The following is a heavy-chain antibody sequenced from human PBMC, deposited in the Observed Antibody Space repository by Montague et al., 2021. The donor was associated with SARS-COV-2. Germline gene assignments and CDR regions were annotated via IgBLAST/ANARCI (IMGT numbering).Heavy chain of an antibody. Sequence: TLSLTCTVSGGSISSGGYYWSWIRQHPGKGLEWIGYIYYSGSTYYNPSLKSRVTISVDTSKNQFSLKLSSVTAADTAVYYCAGATRITIFGVVNQFDYWGQGTLVTVSS. CDR1: GGSISSGGYY. CDR2: IYYSGST. J-gene: IGHJ4*02. V-gene: IGHV4-31*03. CDR3: AGATRITIFGVVNQFDY. D-gene: IGHD3-3*01.